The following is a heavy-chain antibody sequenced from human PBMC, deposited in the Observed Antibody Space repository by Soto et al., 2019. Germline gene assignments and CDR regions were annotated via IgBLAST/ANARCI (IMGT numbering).Heavy chain of an antibody. V-gene: IGHV3-49*04. Sequence: PGGSLRLSCTASRFTLGDYAMGWVRQAPGKGLEWVGFVRTKVYGGTTELAASVKGRFTISRDDSKSIAYLQMDSLKTEDTDVYYCTRVSVYSYGYSYGMDVWGQGTTVTVSS. J-gene: IGHJ6*02. D-gene: IGHD5-18*01. CDR1: RFTLGDYA. CDR2: VRTKVYGGTT. CDR3: TRVSVYSYGYSYGMDV.